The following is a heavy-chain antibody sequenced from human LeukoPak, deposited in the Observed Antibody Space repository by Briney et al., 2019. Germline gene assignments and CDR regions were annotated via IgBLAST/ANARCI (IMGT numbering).Heavy chain of an antibody. CDR2: ISWNSGSI. J-gene: IGHJ6*03. V-gene: IGHV3-9*01. CDR3: ARDPYSGGYGDYYYYYMDV. Sequence: PGGSLRLSCAASGFTFDDYAMHWVRQAPGKGLEWVSGISWNSGSIGYADSVKGRFTISRDNAKNSLYLQMNSLRAEDTAVYYCARDPYSGGYGDYYYYYMDVWGKGTTVTISS. D-gene: IGHD1-26*01. CDR1: GFTFDDYA.